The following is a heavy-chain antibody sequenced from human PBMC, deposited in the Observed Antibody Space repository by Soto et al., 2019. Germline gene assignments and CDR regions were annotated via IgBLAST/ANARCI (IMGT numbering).Heavy chain of an antibody. CDR2: TYYRSKWYN. CDR1: GDSVSSNSAA. D-gene: IGHD3-3*01. CDR3: ARGDYDFWSGYYSYFDY. J-gene: IGHJ4*02. Sequence: SQTLSLTCAISGDSVSSNSAAWNWIRQSPSRGLGWLGRTYYRSKWYNDYAVSVKSRITINPDTSKNQFSLQLNSVTPEDTAVYYCARGDYDFWSGYYSYFDYWGQGTLVTVSS. V-gene: IGHV6-1*01.